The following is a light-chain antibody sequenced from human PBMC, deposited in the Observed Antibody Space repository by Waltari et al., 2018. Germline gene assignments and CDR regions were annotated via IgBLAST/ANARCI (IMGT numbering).Light chain of an antibody. J-gene: IGLJ2*01. Sequence: SYDLTQATSVSVSPGQTATISCSGDKLGDKHVCWYQQKPGHSPLLVIYQDSKRPSGIPERFSGSNSGNTATLTISGTQALDEADYYCQAWDSRTVVFGGGTKLTVL. CDR3: QAWDSRTVV. CDR2: QDS. CDR1: KLGDKH. V-gene: IGLV3-1*01.